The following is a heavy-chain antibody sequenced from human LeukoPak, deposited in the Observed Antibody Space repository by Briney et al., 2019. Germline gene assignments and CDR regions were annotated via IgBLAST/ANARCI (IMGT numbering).Heavy chain of an antibody. V-gene: IGHV3-21*01. D-gene: IGHD6-19*01. CDR1: GFTFSSYR. CDR3: ARGKEPVAGSLSHFDY. J-gene: IGHJ4*02. CDR2: IGSSGSYI. Sequence: PGGSLRLSCAASGFTFSSYRMNWVRQAPGKGLEWVSSIGSSGSYIYYADSLTGRFTISRDNAKNSLYLQMNSLRAEDTAMYYCARGKEPVAGSLSHFDYWGQGTLVTVSS.